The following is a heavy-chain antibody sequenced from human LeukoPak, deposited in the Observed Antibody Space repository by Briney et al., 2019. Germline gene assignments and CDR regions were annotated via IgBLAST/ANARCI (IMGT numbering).Heavy chain of an antibody. CDR3: ARVWFGELLADY. D-gene: IGHD3-10*01. CDR2: ISGSGGST. Sequence: GGSLRLSCAASGFNVSSNYMNWVRQAPGKGLEWVSAISGSGGSTYYADSVKGRFTISRDNAKNSLYLQMNSLRAEDTAVYYCARVWFGELLADYWGQGTLVTVSS. V-gene: IGHV3-11*01. CDR1: GFNVSSNY. J-gene: IGHJ4*02.